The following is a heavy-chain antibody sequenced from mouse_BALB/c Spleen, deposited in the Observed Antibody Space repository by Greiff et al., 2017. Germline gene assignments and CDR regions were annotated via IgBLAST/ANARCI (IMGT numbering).Heavy chain of an antibody. CDR2: INSNGGST. Sequence: EVKLVESGGGLVQPGGSLKLSCAASGFTFSSYGMSWVRQTPDKRLELVATINSNGGSTYYPDSVKGRFTISRDNAKNTLYLQMSSLKSEDTAMYYCARDGRRGAMDYWGQGTSVTVSS. CDR1: GFTFSSYG. CDR3: ARDGRRGAMDY. J-gene: IGHJ4*01. V-gene: IGHV5-6-3*01.